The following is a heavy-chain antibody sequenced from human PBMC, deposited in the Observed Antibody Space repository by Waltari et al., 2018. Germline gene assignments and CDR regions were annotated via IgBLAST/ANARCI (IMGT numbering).Heavy chain of an antibody. Sequence: EVQLVESGGGLVKPGGSLRLSCAASGFTFSSYSMNWVRKAPGTGLGWVSSISSSSSYIYYADSVKGRFTISRDNAKNSLYLQMNSLRAEDTAVYYCARRGVVVPAAMPAYYYGMDVWGQGTTVTVSS. CDR1: GFTFSSYS. V-gene: IGHV3-21*01. J-gene: IGHJ6*02. CDR2: ISSSSSYI. CDR3: ARRGVVVPAAMPAYYYGMDV. D-gene: IGHD2-2*01.